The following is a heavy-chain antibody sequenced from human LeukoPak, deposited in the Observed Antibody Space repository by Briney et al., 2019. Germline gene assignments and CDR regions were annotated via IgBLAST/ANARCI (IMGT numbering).Heavy chain of an antibody. Sequence: ASVKVSCKASGYTFTSYGISWVRQAPGQGLEWMGWISAYNGNTNYAQKLQGRVTMTTDTSTSTAYMELRSLRAEDTAVYYCAKGAVDTAMVMSFDYWGQGTLVTVSS. CDR1: GYTFTSYG. CDR2: ISAYNGNT. V-gene: IGHV1-18*01. J-gene: IGHJ4*02. D-gene: IGHD5-18*01. CDR3: AKGAVDTAMVMSFDY.